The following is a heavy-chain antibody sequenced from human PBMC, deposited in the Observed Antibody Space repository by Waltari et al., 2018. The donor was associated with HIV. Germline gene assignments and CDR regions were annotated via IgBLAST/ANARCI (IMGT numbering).Heavy chain of an antibody. CDR3: ARGAVRSTLFYFDF. CDR2: IFPGDSDT. CDR1: GYNFNIFW. D-gene: IGHD2-15*01. Sequence: EVQLVQSGAEVKEPGESLTISFQGSGYNFNIFWIAWVLQLPGKGLEWMGIIFPGDSDTRYSPSFQGQVTISADKSITTAYLQWTTLRASDTAMYYCARGAVRSTLFYFDFWAQGTLVTVSS. J-gene: IGHJ4*02. V-gene: IGHV5-51*03.